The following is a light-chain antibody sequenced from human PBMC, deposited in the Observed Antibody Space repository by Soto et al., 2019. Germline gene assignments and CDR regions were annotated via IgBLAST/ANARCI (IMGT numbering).Light chain of an antibody. V-gene: IGKV1-17*03. J-gene: IGKJ5*01. Sequence: DIQMTQSPSAMSASVGDRVTITCRASQGINNHLVWFQQKPGKVPKRLLYAASRLESGVPSRFSGSRSGTEFTLTISSLQPEDFATYYCLQHNSYPITLGQGTRLEIK. CDR2: AAS. CDR1: QGINNH. CDR3: LQHNSYPIT.